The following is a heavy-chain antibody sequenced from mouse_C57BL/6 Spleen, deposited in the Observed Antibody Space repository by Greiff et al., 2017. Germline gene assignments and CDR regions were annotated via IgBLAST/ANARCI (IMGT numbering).Heavy chain of an antibody. Sequence: QVQLQQPGAELVMPGASVKLSCKASGYTFTSYWMHWVQQRPGQGLEWIGEIDPSDSYTYYNQKFKGKSTLTVDKSSSTAYLPLSSLTSEDSAVFYCARRYYSDPYFDYWGQGTTLTVSS. D-gene: IGHD2-13*01. V-gene: IGHV1-69*01. CDR3: ARRYYSDPYFDY. CDR1: GYTFTSYW. CDR2: IDPSDSYT. J-gene: IGHJ2*01.